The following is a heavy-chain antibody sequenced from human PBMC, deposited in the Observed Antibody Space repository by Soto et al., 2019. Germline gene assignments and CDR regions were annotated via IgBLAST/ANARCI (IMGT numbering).Heavy chain of an antibody. D-gene: IGHD3-10*01. J-gene: IGHJ4*02. CDR1: DDSITGGGYF. Sequence: QVQLQESGPGLVKPSQTLTLTCTVSDDSITGGGYFWTWIRQLPGKGLEWLGSTYYRGNTFYNPSLTSRGTLSLDPSQRRVSLRVTSVPAADTAIYFCVRGGSATYHVWGPRTLVIVSS. V-gene: IGHV4-31*02. CDR3: VRGGSATYHV. CDR2: TYYRGNT.